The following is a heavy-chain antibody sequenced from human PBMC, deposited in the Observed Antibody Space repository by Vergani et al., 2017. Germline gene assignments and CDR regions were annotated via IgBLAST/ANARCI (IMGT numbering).Heavy chain of an antibody. D-gene: IGHD6-19*01. V-gene: IGHV7-4-1*02. Sequence: QIHLVQSGSELKKPGASVKVSCKASGYDINNYALTWVRQAPGQGPEWMGWINSNSGSPTYAQAFTGRFVFSLDTSVNTAYLQINGLKSDDTAVYFCARVAVSGFLDYWGQGTQVTVSS. CDR1: GYDINNYA. CDR2: INSNSGSP. J-gene: IGHJ4*02. CDR3: ARVAVSGFLDY.